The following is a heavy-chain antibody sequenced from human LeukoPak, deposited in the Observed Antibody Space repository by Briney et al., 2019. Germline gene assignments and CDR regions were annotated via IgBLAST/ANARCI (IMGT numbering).Heavy chain of an antibody. CDR2: ISDTGGDI. V-gene: IGHV3-48*03. J-gene: IGHJ5*02. Sequence: GGSLRLSCAASGFSLSGKEMYWVRQAPGKGMEWVSYISDTGGDIKYAHAVNGRFTISRHNAKNSLYLQMNSLRAEYTSVYYCAKYTSRWSLTWGQGTLVTVSS. CDR3: AKYTSRWSLT. CDR1: GFSLSGKE. D-gene: IGHD6-19*01.